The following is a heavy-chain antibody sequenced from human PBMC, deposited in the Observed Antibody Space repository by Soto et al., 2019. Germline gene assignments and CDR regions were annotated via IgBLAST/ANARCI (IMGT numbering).Heavy chain of an antibody. J-gene: IGHJ4*02. V-gene: IGHV3-33*01. CDR2: IWYDGSNK. CDR1: EFTVSSYV. D-gene: IGHD6-19*01. CDR3: ARDREQWLVRYYFDY. Sequence: LXLSCAASEFTVSSYVMHWVRQAPCKGLEWVAVIWYDGSNKYYADSVKGRFTISRDNSKNTLYLQMNSLRAEDTAVYYCARDREQWLVRYYFDYWGQGTLVTVSS.